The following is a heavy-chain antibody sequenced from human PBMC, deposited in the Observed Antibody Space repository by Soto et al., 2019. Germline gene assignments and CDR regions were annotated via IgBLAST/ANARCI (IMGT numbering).Heavy chain of an antibody. D-gene: IGHD2-15*01. J-gene: IGHJ5*02. CDR3: ARGYCSGGSCYFNWFDP. CDR2: ISAYNGNT. Sequence: ASVKVSCKASGYTFTSYGISWVRQAPGQGLEWMGWISAYNGNTNYAQRFQGRVTMTTDTSTSTAYMELRSLRSDDTAVYYCARGYCSGGSCYFNWFDPWGQGTLVTVSS. V-gene: IGHV1-18*01. CDR1: GYTFTSYG.